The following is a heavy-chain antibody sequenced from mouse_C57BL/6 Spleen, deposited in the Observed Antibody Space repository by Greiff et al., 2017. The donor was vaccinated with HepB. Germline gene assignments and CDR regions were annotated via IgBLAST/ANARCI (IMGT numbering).Heavy chain of an antibody. CDR2: IYPGDGDT. V-gene: IGHV1-80*01. D-gene: IGHD2-5*01. Sequence: QVQLKQSGAELVKPGASVKISCKASGYAFSSYWMNWVKQRPGKGLEWIGQIYPGDGDTNYNGKFKGKATLTADKSSSTAYMQLSSLTSEDSAVYFCARSSLAYYSNPLYYFDYWGQGTTLTVSS. CDR1: GYAFSSYW. J-gene: IGHJ2*01. CDR3: ARSSLAYYSNPLYYFDY.